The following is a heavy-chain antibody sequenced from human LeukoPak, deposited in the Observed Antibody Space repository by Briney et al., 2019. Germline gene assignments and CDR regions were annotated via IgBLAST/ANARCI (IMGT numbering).Heavy chain of an antibody. D-gene: IGHD5-18*01. CDR3: ARGRILRGYSYGRLGLRDYYMDV. CDR2: MNPNSGNT. J-gene: IGHJ6*03. Sequence: ASVKVSCKASGYTFTSYDISWVRQATGQGLEWMGWMNPNSGNTGYAQKFQGRVTMTRNTSISTAYMELSSLRSEDTAVYYCARGRILRGYSYGRLGLRDYYMDVWGKGTTVTISS. CDR1: GYTFTSYD. V-gene: IGHV1-8*01.